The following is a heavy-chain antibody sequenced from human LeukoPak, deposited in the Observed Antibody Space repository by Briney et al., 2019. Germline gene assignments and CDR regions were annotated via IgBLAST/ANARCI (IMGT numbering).Heavy chain of an antibody. J-gene: IGHJ4*02. D-gene: IGHD4/OR15-4a*01. CDR2: IYYSGST. V-gene: IGHV4-4*02. Sequence: SGTLSLTCAVSGGSISSGNWWSWVRQPPGKGLEWIGYIYYSGSTYYNPSLKSRVTISVGTSKNQFSLKLSSVTAADTAVYYCASIYGGCFDYWGQGTLVTVSS. CDR1: GGSISSGNW. CDR3: ASIYGGCFDY.